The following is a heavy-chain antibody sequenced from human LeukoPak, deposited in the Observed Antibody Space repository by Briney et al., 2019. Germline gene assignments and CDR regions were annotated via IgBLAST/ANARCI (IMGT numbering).Heavy chain of an antibody. V-gene: IGHV1-18*01. Sequence: ASVKVSCKVSGYTLTELSMHWVRQAPGKGLEWMGWISAYNGNTNYAQKLQGRVTMTTDTSTSTAYMELRSLRSDDTAVYYCARCWYPEGWFDPWGQGTLVTVSS. J-gene: IGHJ5*02. D-gene: IGHD6-13*01. CDR2: ISAYNGNT. CDR3: ARCWYPEGWFDP. CDR1: GYTLTELS.